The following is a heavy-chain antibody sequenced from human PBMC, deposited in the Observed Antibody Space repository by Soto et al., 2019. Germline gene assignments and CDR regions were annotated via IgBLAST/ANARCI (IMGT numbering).Heavy chain of an antibody. CDR2: IYYSGST. D-gene: IGHD3-3*01. J-gene: IGHJ6*02. CDR1: GGSISSYY. CDR3: ASAPPFYDSYYYYYGMDV. Sequence: QVQLQESGPGLVKPSETLSLTCTVSGGSISSYYWSWIRQPPGKGLEWIGYIYYSGSTNYNPSLKSRVTISVDTSKNQFSLKLSSVTAADTAVYYCASAPPFYDSYYYYYGMDVWGQGTTVTVSS. V-gene: IGHV4-59*01.